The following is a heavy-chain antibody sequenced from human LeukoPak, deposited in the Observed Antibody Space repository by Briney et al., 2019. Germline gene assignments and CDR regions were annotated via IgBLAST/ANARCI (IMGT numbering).Heavy chain of an antibody. Sequence: GGSLRLSCAASGFTFSDHYMDWVRQAPGKGLEWVGRTRNKANSYTTEYAASVKGRFTISRDDSKNSLYLQMNSLKTEDTAVYYCARLGLGYCSSTSCSAAFDIWDQGTMVTVSS. CDR1: GFTFSDHY. V-gene: IGHV3-72*01. D-gene: IGHD2-2*01. CDR3: ARLGLGYCSSTSCSAAFDI. J-gene: IGHJ3*02. CDR2: TRNKANSYTT.